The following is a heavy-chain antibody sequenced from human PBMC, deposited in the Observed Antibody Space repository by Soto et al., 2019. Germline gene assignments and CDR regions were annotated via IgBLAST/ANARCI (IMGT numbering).Heavy chain of an antibody. V-gene: IGHV3-30*18. CDR1: GFTCTTYC. CDR3: AKEGKGSWFISYYGMDV. J-gene: IGHJ6*02. D-gene: IGHD6-13*01. CDR2: ISYDGSNK. Sequence: WGSLRLSCPASGFTCTTYCMHWVRQPPGEGLEWVAVISYDGSNKYYADSVKGRFTISRDNSKNTLYLQMISLRAEDTAVYYCAKEGKGSWFISYYGMDVWGQGTTVTVS.